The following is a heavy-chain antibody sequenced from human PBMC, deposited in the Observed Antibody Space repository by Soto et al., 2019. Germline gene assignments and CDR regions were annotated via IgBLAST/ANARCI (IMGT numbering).Heavy chain of an antibody. V-gene: IGHV3-15*07. CDR2: IKSKTDGGTT. CDR3: TTLYDILTGYLDY. D-gene: IGHD3-9*01. Sequence: GGSLRLSCAASGFTFSNAWMNWVRQAPGKGLEWVGRIKSKTDGGTTDYAAPVKGRFTISRDDSKNTLYLQMNSLKTEDTAVYYCTTLYDILTGYLDYWGQGTLVTVSS. J-gene: IGHJ4*02. CDR1: GFTFSNAW.